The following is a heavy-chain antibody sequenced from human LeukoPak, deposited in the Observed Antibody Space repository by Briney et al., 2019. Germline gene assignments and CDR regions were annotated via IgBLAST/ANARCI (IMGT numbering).Heavy chain of an antibody. J-gene: IGHJ4*02. Sequence: GGSLRLSCAASGFTFSSYWMSWVRQAPGKGLEWVANIKQDGSEKYYVDSVKGRFTISRDNAKNSLYLQMNSLRAEDTAVYYCARSAIAAAGGDFVYWGQGTLVTVSS. CDR2: IKQDGSEK. D-gene: IGHD6-13*01. V-gene: IGHV3-7*03. CDR3: ARSAIAAAGGDFVY. CDR1: GFTFSSYW.